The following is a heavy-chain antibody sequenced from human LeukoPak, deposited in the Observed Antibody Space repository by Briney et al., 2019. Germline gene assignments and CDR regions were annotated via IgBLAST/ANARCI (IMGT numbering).Heavy chain of an antibody. Sequence: YPGGSLRLSCAASGFTFSSYSMNWVRQAPGKGLEWVSYISSSSSTIYYADSVKGRFTISRDNAKNSLYLQMNSLRAEDTAVYYCAKTARKQWLVRQLGGYFQHWGQGTLVTVSS. CDR2: ISSSSSTI. D-gene: IGHD6-19*01. CDR3: AKTARKQWLVRQLGGYFQH. V-gene: IGHV3-48*01. J-gene: IGHJ1*01. CDR1: GFTFSSYS.